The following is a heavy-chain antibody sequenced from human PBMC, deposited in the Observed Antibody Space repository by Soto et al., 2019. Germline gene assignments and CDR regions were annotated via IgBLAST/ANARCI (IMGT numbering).Heavy chain of an antibody. CDR2: ISGSGHTS. V-gene: IGHV3-23*01. CDR1: GLTFTSHA. D-gene: IGHD1-1*01. J-gene: IGHJ4*02. Sequence: EVQLLESGGGLVQPGGSLRLSCAASGLTFTSHAMTWGRRAPGKGLEWVSTISGSGHTSFYADSVKGRFTISRDNSKNTLFLQMGGLGAEDTTIYFCARHTGNDPAGSHFDSWVQETLVTVSS. CDR3: ARHTGNDPAGSHFDS.